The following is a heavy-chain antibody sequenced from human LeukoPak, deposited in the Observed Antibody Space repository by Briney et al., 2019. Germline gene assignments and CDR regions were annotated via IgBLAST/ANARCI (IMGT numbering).Heavy chain of an antibody. V-gene: IGHV3-30*02. CDR1: GFTFSSYG. J-gene: IGHJ4*02. Sequence: TGGSLRLSCAASGFTFSSYGMHWVRQAPGKGLEWVAFIRYDGSNKYYADSVKGRFTISRDNSKNTLYLQMNSLRAEDTAVYYCAKDPYRIAVAGTGPVYWGQGTLVTVSS. CDR3: AKDPYRIAVAGTGPVY. CDR2: IRYDGSNK. D-gene: IGHD6-19*01.